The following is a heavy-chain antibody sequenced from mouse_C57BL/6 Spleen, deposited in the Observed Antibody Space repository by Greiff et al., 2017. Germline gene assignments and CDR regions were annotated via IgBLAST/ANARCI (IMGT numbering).Heavy chain of an antibody. V-gene: IGHV1-52*01. CDR2: IDPSDSET. D-gene: IGHD2-1*01. CDR1: GYTFTSYW. CDR3: AGGNYVSYFDY. J-gene: IGHJ2*01. Sequence: QVQLKQPGAELVRPGSSVKLSCKASGYTFTSYWMHWVKQRPIQGLEWIGNIDPSDSETHYNQKFKDKATLTVDKSSSTAYMQLSSLTSEDSAVYYCAGGNYVSYFDYWGKGTTLTVSS.